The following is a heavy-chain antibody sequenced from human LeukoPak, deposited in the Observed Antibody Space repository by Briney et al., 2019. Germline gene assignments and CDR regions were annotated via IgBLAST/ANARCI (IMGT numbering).Heavy chain of an antibody. CDR3: ARLIVYYYDSSGYYFDY. J-gene: IGHJ4*02. D-gene: IGHD3-22*01. CDR2: IYPGDSDT. Sequence: GESLKISFKGSGYSFTSYWIGTVRQMPGKGLGGGGIIYPGDSDTRSSTSFQGQVTISADNSISTAYLQWSSLKAADTAMYYCARLIVYYYDSSGYYFDYWGQGTLVTVSS. CDR1: GYSFTSYW. V-gene: IGHV5-51*01.